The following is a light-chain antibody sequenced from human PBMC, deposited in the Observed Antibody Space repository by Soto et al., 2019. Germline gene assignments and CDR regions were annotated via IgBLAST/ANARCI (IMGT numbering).Light chain of an antibody. CDR1: SSNIGDNY. J-gene: IGLJ2*01. Sequence: QAVVTQPPSVSAAPGQKVTLSCSGSSSNIGDNYVSWYQQFPGTAPKLLIYDNDKRPSGIPDRFSGSKSGTSATLGISGLQAGDEADYYCGTWDSSLSAVVFGGGTKLTVL. CDR2: DND. V-gene: IGLV1-51*01. CDR3: GTWDSSLSAVV.